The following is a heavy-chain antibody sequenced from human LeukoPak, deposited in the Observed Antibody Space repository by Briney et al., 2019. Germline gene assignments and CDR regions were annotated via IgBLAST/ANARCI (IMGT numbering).Heavy chain of an antibody. J-gene: IGHJ5*02. CDR1: GFIFTSYG. CDR2: ISTYNTNT. Sequence: ASVKVSCKASGFIFTSYGITWVRQAPGQGLGWMGWISTYNTNTNYAQKFQGRVTMTTDISTNTAYMELRSLRSDDTAVYYCARDLSGDTMILDPWGQGTLVTVSS. CDR3: ARDLSGDTMILDP. V-gene: IGHV1-18*01. D-gene: IGHD3-22*01.